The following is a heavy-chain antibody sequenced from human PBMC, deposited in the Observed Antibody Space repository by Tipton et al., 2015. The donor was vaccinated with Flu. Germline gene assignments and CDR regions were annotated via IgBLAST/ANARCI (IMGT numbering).Heavy chain of an antibody. CDR3: ARRYFDL. Sequence: SLRLSCATSGFTFSNYWMHWVRQAPGKGLEWVANIKQDGSDKYYVDSVKGRFTISRDNAKNSLYLEMNNLRAEDTAVYYCARRYFDLWGRGTLVTVSS. CDR2: IKQDGSDK. J-gene: IGHJ2*01. CDR1: GFTFSNYW. V-gene: IGHV3-7*01.